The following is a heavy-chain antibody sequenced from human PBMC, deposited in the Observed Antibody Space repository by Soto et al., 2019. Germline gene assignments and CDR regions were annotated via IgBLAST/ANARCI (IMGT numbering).Heavy chain of an antibody. D-gene: IGHD6-19*01. V-gene: IGHV3-30*18. J-gene: IGHJ5*02. CDR1: GFTFSSYG. CDR3: AKEPSSGWYWAINWFDP. Sequence: QVQPVESGGGVVQPGRSLRLSCAASGFTFSSYGMHWVRQAPGKGLEWVAVISYDGSNKYYADSVKGRFTISRDNSKNTLYLQMNSLRAEDTAVYYCAKEPSSGWYWAINWFDPWGQGTLVTVSS. CDR2: ISYDGSNK.